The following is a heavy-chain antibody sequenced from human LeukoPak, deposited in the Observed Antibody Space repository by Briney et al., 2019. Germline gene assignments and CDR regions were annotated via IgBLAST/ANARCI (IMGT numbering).Heavy chain of an antibody. CDR1: GGSISSSSYY. V-gene: IGHV4-39*01. CDR2: IYYSGST. J-gene: IGHJ6*03. D-gene: IGHD6-6*01. Sequence: SETLSLTCTVSGGSISSSSYYWGWIRQPPGKGLEWIGSIYYSGSTYYNPSLKSRVTISVDTSKNQFSLKLSSVTAADTAVYYCARHRRNASGIAARPKSGIYYYYYMDVWGKGTTVTVSS. CDR3: ARHRRNASGIAARPKSGIYYYYYMDV.